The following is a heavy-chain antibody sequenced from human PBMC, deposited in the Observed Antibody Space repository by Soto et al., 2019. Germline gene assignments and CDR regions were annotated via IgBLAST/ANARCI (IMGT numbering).Heavy chain of an antibody. J-gene: IGHJ5*02. Sequence: SDTLSLTCTVSGCSISSYYWCWIRQPPGKGLEWIGYIYYSGSTNYDPSLKSRVTISVDTSKNQFSLKLSSVTAADTAVYYCARLVWSYGTWFDPWGQGTLVTVS. D-gene: IGHD5-18*01. CDR2: IYYSGST. V-gene: IGHV4-59*08. CDR3: ARLVWSYGTWFDP. CDR1: GCSISSYY.